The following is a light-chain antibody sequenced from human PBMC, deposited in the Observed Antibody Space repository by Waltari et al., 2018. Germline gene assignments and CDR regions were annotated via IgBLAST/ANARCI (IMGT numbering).Light chain of an antibody. V-gene: IGKV3-20*01. Sequence: VLTQSPDTLSLSPGERATLSCRASQSLTKRYLAWYQQKPGQAPRLLIYGASSRAPGIPNRFSGSGSGTDFTLTISRLEPEDCAVYYCQQYGSSILYTFGQGTKLEIK. J-gene: IGKJ2*01. CDR2: GAS. CDR1: QSLTKRY. CDR3: QQYGSSILYT.